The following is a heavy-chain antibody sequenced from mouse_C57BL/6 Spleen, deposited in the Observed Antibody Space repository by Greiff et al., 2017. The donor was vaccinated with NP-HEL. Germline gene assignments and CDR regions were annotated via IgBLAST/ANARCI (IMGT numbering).Heavy chain of an antibody. CDR3: ALETRLYYDYDEGAWFAY. J-gene: IGHJ3*01. Sequence: VQLQQSGPELVKPGASVKISCKASGYTFTDYYINWVKQRPGQGLEWIGWIYPGSGNTKYNEKFKGKATLTVDTSSSTAYMQLSSLTSEDSAVYFCALETRLYYDYDEGAWFAYWGQGTLVTVSA. CDR2: IYPGSGNT. D-gene: IGHD2-4*01. V-gene: IGHV1-84*01. CDR1: GYTFTDYY.